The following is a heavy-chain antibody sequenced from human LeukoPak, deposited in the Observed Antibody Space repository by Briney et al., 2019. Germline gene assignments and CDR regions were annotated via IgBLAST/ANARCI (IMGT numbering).Heavy chain of an antibody. J-gene: IGHJ6*02. CDR1: GFTFDDYT. V-gene: IGHV3-74*01. CDR3: ARDRHVSGNYNYYYGMDV. CDR2: INSDGSST. Sequence: GRSLRLSCAASGFTFDDYTMHWVRQAPGKGLVWVSRINSDGSSTSYADSVKGRFTISRDNAKNTLYLQMNSLRAEDTAVYYCARDRHVSGNYNYYYGMDVWGQGTTVTVSS. D-gene: IGHD1-26*01.